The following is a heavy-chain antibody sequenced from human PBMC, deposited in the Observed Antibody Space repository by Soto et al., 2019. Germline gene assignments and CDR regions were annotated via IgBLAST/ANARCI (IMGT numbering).Heavy chain of an antibody. Sequence: GGSLRLSCAASGFTFSSYAMSWVRQAPGKGLEWVSAISGSGGSTYYADSVKGRFTISRDNSKNTLYLQMNSLRAEDTAVYYCAKRVLGYCSGGSCYGPFDYWGQGTLVTVSS. CDR2: ISGSGGST. CDR1: GFTFSSYA. V-gene: IGHV3-23*01. D-gene: IGHD2-15*01. CDR3: AKRVLGYCSGGSCYGPFDY. J-gene: IGHJ4*02.